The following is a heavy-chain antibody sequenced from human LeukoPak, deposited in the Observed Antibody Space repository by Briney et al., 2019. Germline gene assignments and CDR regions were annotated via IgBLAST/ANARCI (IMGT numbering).Heavy chain of an antibody. CDR1: GYTFTGYY. Sequence: ASVTVSCKASGYTFTGYYMHWVRQAPGQGLEWMGWINPNSSGTNYAQKFQGRVTMTRDTSISTAYMELSRLRSDDTAVYSCASARTTGVFETPLDAFDIWGQGTMVTVSA. J-gene: IGHJ3*02. D-gene: IGHD4-23*01. CDR2: INPNSSGT. CDR3: ASARTTGVFETPLDAFDI. V-gene: IGHV1-2*02.